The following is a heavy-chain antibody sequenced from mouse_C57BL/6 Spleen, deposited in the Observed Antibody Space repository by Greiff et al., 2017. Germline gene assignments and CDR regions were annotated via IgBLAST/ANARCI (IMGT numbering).Heavy chain of an antibody. CDR2: IYPGDGDT. D-gene: IGHD2-14*01. J-gene: IGHJ2*01. CDR1: GYAFSSSW. V-gene: IGHV1-82*01. Sequence: QVQLKESGPELVKPGASVKISCKASGYAFSSSWMNWVKQRPGKGLEWIGRIYPGDGDTNYNGKFKGKATLTADKSSSTAYMQLSSLTSEDSAVYFCARGTEYYFDYWGQGTTLTVSS. CDR3: ARGTEYYFDY.